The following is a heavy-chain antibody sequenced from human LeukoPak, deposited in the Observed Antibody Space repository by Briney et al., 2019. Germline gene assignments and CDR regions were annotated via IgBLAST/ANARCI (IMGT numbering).Heavy chain of an antibody. CDR2: ISGSGDRT. CDR1: GFTFSNYA. J-gene: IGHJ4*02. V-gene: IGHV3-23*01. Sequence: GGSLRLSCAASGFTFSNYAMSWVRQAPGKGLEWISAISGSGDRTYYTDSVKGRFTISRDNSKNTLYLQMNSLRAEDTAVYYCAKRRLAAAGPFDYWGQGTLVTVSS. CDR3: AKRRLAAAGPFDY. D-gene: IGHD6-13*01.